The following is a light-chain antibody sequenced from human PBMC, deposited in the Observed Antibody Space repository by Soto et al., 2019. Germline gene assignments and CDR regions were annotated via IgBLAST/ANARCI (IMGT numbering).Light chain of an antibody. Sequence: DVQRTHPHASLSESVGGRGAVTCSASQRISSFLNWYQQKPGKAPNLLIYSVSSLQGGVPSRFRGSGSGTDFTLTISSLQPEDFGTYYCQQSYSTPTTFGKGTRREIK. V-gene: IGKV1-39*01. J-gene: IGKJ5*01. CDR1: QRISSF. CDR2: SVS. CDR3: QQSYSTPTT.